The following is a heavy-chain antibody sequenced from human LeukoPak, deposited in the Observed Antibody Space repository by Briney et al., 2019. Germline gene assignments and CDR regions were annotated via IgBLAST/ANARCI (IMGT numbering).Heavy chain of an antibody. D-gene: IGHD6-19*01. V-gene: IGHV4-59*01. CDR3: ASPSEDSSGWESFDY. Sequence: PSETLSLTCTVSGGSISSYYWSWIRQPPGKGLEWIGYIYYSGSTNYNPSLKSRVTISVDTFKNQFSLKRSSVTAADTAVYYCASPSEDSSGWESFDYWGQGTLVTVSS. CDR2: IYYSGST. CDR1: GGSISSYY. J-gene: IGHJ4*02.